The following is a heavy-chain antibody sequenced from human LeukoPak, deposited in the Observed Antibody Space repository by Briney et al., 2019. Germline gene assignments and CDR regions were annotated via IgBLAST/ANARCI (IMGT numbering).Heavy chain of an antibody. V-gene: IGHV3-7*01. CDR3: AREAWFDP. Sequence: PGGSLRLSCAASGFTFSRYWMSWVRQPPGKGLEWVANIKQDGSEKYYVDAVKGRFTISRDNAKNSLYLQMNSLRAEDTAVYYCAREAWFDPWGQGTLVTVSS. CDR1: GFTFSRYW. J-gene: IGHJ5*02. CDR2: IKQDGSEK.